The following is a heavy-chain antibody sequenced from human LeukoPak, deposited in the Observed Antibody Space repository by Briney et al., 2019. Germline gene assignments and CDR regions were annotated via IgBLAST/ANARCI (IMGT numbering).Heavy chain of an antibody. Sequence: SETLSLTCTVSGGSISSYYWSWIRQPPGKGLEWIGYIYYSGSTNYNPSLKSRVTISVDTSKNQFSLKLSSVTAADTAVYYCARLAVVVPAAIPGYDAFDIWGQGTMVTVSS. CDR3: ARLAVVVPAAIPGYDAFDI. CDR1: GGSISSYY. D-gene: IGHD2-2*02. CDR2: IYYSGST. J-gene: IGHJ3*02. V-gene: IGHV4-59*12.